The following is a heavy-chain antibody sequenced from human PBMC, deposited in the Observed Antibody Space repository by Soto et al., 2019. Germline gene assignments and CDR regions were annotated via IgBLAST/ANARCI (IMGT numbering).Heavy chain of an antibody. V-gene: IGHV3-11*01. Sequence: QVQLVESGGGLVKPGGSLRLSCAASGFTFSNYYMAWIRQAPGKGLECLSYISSREVTIYYADSVKGRFTISRDNTKSSLYLQMSSLRDEDTGVYYCARVSASGWHVNGRDYFDSWGQGTLVTVSS. CDR1: GFTFSNYY. J-gene: IGHJ4*02. CDR3: ARVSASGWHVNGRDYFDS. CDR2: ISSREVTI. D-gene: IGHD6-19*01.